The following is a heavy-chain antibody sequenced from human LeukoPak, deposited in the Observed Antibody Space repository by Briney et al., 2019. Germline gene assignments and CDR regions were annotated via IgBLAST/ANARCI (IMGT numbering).Heavy chain of an antibody. V-gene: IGHV4-30-4*08. Sequence: SETLSLTCTVSGGSTSSGDYYWSWIRQPPGKGLEWIGYIYYSGSTYYNPSLKSRVTISVDTSKNQFSLKLSSVTAADTAVYYCARERGYCSSTSCYTRYYLDYWGQGTLVTVSS. D-gene: IGHD2-2*02. CDR2: IYYSGST. CDR1: GGSTSSGDYY. CDR3: ARERGYCSSTSCYTRYYLDY. J-gene: IGHJ4*02.